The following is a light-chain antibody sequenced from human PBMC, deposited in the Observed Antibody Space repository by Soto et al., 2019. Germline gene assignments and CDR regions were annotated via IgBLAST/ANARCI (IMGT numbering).Light chain of an antibody. Sequence: AIQLTQSPSSLSASLGDRVTITCRASQGLRKDLSWYQQEPGKAPKLLIYQASSVQSGVQSRFSGGGSGTDFTLTISSLQPEDFATYYCLQVDSYPLTFGGGSKVEIK. CDR3: LQVDSYPLT. V-gene: IGKV1-6*01. CDR1: QGLRKD. J-gene: IGKJ4*01. CDR2: QAS.